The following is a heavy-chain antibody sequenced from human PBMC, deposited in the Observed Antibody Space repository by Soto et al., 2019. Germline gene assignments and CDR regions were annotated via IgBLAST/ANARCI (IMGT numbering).Heavy chain of an antibody. D-gene: IGHD2-15*01. J-gene: IGHJ4*02. Sequence: QVQLVESGGGLDKPGGSLRLSCAASGFRFGDYYMSWIRQAPGKGLEWVSYISSSAYTIYYAASVEGRFTISRDNAKNSLFLQMNSLRADDTAVYYCARGLVVAATRGPLDYWGPGILVTVSS. CDR2: ISSSAYTI. CDR3: ARGLVVAATRGPLDY. CDR1: GFRFGDYY. V-gene: IGHV3-11*01.